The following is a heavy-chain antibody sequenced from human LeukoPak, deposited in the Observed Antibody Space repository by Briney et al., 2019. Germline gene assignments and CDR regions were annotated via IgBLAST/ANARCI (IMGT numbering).Heavy chain of an antibody. CDR3: ARLASVVVVAATSVPDY. D-gene: IGHD2-15*01. CDR2: IYYSGST. V-gene: IGHV4-39*01. CDR1: GGSISSSSYY. J-gene: IGHJ4*02. Sequence: SETLSLTCTVSGGSISSSSYYWGWIRQPPGRGLEWIGSIYYSGSTYYNPSLKSRVTISVDTSKNQFSLKLSSVTAADTAVYYCARLASVVVVAATSVPDYWGQGTLVTVSS.